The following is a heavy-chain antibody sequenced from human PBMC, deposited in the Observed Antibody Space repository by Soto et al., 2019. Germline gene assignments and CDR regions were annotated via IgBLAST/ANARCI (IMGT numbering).Heavy chain of an antibody. V-gene: IGHV4-59*01. CDR2: IYYSGST. Sequence: SLTCTVSGGSISSYYWSWIRQPPGKGLEWIGYIYYSGSTNYNPSLKSRVTISVDTSKNQFSLKLSSVTAADTAVYYCARERASYYYDSSGYWRGIYGMDVWGQGTTVTVSS. CDR3: ARERASYYYDSSGYWRGIYGMDV. J-gene: IGHJ6*02. CDR1: GGSISSYY. D-gene: IGHD3-22*01.